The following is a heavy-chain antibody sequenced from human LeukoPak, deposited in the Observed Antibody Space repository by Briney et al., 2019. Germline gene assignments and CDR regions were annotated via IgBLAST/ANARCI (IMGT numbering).Heavy chain of an antibody. D-gene: IGHD3-22*01. J-gene: IGHJ4*02. V-gene: IGHV4-34*01. CDR2: INHSGST. Sequence: SETLSLTCAVYGGSFSGYYWSWIRQPPGKGLEWIGEINHSGSTNYNPSLKSRVTISVDTSKNQFSLKLSSVTAADTAVYYCARGGYYYDSSGYKPHFDYWGQGTLVTVSS. CDR3: ARGGYYYDSSGYKPHFDY. CDR1: GGSFSGYY.